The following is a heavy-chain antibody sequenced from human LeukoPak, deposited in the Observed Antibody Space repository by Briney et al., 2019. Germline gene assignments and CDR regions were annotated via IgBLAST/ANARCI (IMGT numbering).Heavy chain of an antibody. J-gene: IGHJ4*02. CDR3: ARDSSYYRRFDY. CDR2: ISPYNAKT. Sequence: ASVKVSCKASGYTLSSYGMTWVRQVPGQGLEWMGWISPYNAKTNYAQNFQGRVTMTTDTSTSTAYMELRSLRSDDTAVYYCARDSSYYRRFDYWGQGTLVTVSS. CDR1: GYTLSSYG. D-gene: IGHD3-10*01. V-gene: IGHV1-18*01.